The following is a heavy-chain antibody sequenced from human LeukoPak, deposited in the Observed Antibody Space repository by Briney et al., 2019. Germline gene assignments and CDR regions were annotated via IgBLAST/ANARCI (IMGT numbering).Heavy chain of an antibody. CDR2: IYPGDSDT. V-gene: IGHV5-51*01. J-gene: IGHJ6*03. CDR3: ARRGSSWSGGLYYYYMDV. Sequence: GESLKISCKGSGYSFTSYWIGWVRQMPGKGLEWMGIIYPGDSDTRYSPSFQGQVTISADKSISTAYLQWSSLKASDTAMYYCARRGSSWSGGLYYYYMDVWGKGTRSPSP. D-gene: IGHD6-13*01. CDR1: GYSFTSYW.